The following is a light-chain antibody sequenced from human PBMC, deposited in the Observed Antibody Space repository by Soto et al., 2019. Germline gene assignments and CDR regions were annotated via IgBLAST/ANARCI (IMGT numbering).Light chain of an antibody. CDR2: AAS. CDR3: QQGYSFPFT. CDR1: QDISTW. V-gene: IGKV1-12*01. Sequence: DIHMTQSPSSVSASVGDRVTITCRASQDISTWVAWYQQKPGKAPKLLISAASTLQSGVPRRFSGSGSGTDFTLIISSLQPEDFATYFCQQGYSFPFTFGGGTKVEIK. J-gene: IGKJ4*01.